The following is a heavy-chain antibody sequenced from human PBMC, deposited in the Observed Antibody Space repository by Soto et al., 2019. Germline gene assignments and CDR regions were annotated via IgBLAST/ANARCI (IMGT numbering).Heavy chain of an antibody. J-gene: IGHJ6*01. Sequence: ASVKVSCKASGGTFSSYTISWVRQAPGQGLEWMGRIIPILGIANYAQKFQGRVTITADKSTSTAYMELSSLRSEDTAVYYCARGYYDSSGYYRSYYYYGMDVWGQGTTVTVSS. CDR1: GGTFSSYT. V-gene: IGHV1-69*02. CDR3: ARGYYDSSGYYRSYYYYGMDV. CDR2: IIPILGIA. D-gene: IGHD3-22*01.